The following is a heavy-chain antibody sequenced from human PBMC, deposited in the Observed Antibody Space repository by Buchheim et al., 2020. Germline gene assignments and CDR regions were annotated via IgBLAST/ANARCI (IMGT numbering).Heavy chain of an antibody. CDR2: IYYNGNT. CDR1: GGSISSTSNH. V-gene: IGHV4-39*01. D-gene: IGHD5-12*01. J-gene: IGHJ4*02. CDR3: ARRNMATEFDY. Sequence: QLQLQESGPGLVKPSEPLSLTCTVSGGSISSTSNHWAWTRQPPGKGLEWIGSIYYNGNTYYNPSLKIRVTISVDTSENQFSLKLSSVTAADTAVYYCARRNMATEFDYWGQGTL.